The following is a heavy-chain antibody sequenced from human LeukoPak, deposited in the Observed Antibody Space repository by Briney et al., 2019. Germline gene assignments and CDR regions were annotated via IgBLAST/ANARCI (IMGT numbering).Heavy chain of an antibody. J-gene: IGHJ6*03. CDR3: ARSLRYGGPRYYYYYMDV. D-gene: IGHD4-17*01. Sequence: ASVKVSCKASGYTFTGYYMHWVRQAPGQGLEWMGWINPNSGNTGYAQKFQGRVTMTRNTSISTAYMELSSLRSEDTAVYYCARSLRYGGPRYYYYYMDVWGKGTTVTISS. CDR2: INPNSGNT. CDR1: GYTFTGYY. V-gene: IGHV1-8*02.